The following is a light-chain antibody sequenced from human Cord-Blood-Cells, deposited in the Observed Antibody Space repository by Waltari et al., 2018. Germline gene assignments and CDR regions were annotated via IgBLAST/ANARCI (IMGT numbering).Light chain of an antibody. Sequence: QSALTQPASVSWSPGQSITISCTGTSIDVVGYNSVSWYQQHPGKAPKLMIYDVSKRPSGVSSRFSGSKSGNTASLTISGLQAEDEADYYCSSYTSSSTWVFGGGTKLTVL. J-gene: IGLJ3*02. CDR2: DVS. CDR3: SSYTSSSTWV. V-gene: IGLV2-14*01. CDR1: SIDVVGYNS.